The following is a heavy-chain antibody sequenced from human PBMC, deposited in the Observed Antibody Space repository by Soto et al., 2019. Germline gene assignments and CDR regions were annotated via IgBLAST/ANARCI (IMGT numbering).Heavy chain of an antibody. CDR3: VGTSGYDSPQTGSFDY. CDR1: GGSISSGGYS. J-gene: IGHJ4*02. V-gene: IGHV4-30-2*01. Sequence: PSETLSLTCAVSGGSISSGGYSWSWIRQPPGKGLEWIGYIYHSGSTYYNPSLKSRVTISVDRSKNQFSLKLSSVTAADTAVYYCVGTSGYDSPQTGSFDYWGQGTLVTAPQ. D-gene: IGHD3-10*01. CDR2: IYHSGST.